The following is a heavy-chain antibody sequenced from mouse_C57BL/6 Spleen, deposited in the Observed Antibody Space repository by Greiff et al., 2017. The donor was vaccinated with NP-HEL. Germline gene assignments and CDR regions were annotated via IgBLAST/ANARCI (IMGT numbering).Heavy chain of an antibody. CDR2: ISDGGSYT. D-gene: IGHD1-1*01. Sequence: EVQGVESGGGLVKPGGSLKLSCAASGFTFSSYAMSWVRQTPEKRLEWVATISDGGSYTYYPDNVKGRFTISRDNAKNNLYLQMSHLKSEDTAMYYCARDRTTVVSYYYAMDYWGQGTSVTVSS. CDR3: ARDRTTVVSYYYAMDY. V-gene: IGHV5-4*01. J-gene: IGHJ4*01. CDR1: GFTFSSYA.